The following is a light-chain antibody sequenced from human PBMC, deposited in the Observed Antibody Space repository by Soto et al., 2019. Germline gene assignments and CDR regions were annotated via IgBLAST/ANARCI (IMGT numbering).Light chain of an antibody. CDR1: QSLLHRNGNNY. V-gene: IGKV2-28*01. J-gene: IGKJ1*01. Sequence: DIVMIQSPLSLPVTPGEPASISCRSNQSLLHRNGNNYLDWYLQKPGQSPQLLIYMTSYRASGVPDRFSGSGSGTDFTLKISRLEAEDVGVYYCMQALQTPWTFGQGTKVEIK. CDR3: MQALQTPWT. CDR2: MTS.